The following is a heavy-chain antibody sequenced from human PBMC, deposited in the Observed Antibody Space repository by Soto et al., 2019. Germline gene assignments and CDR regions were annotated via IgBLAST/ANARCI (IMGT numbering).Heavy chain of an antibody. V-gene: IGHV3-33*05. D-gene: IGHD3-10*02. CDR1: GFTFSRYG. Sequence: QEQLVESGGGVVQPGRSLRLSCAASGFTFSRYGMHWVRQAPGKGLEWVAVIPDDGTYQYYTDSVKDRFTISRDNSKGTLYLQMNYLRAEDTAVYYCVRDDDRDANGFDFWGQGTLVTVSS. CDR2: IPDDGTYQ. J-gene: IGHJ3*01. CDR3: VRDDDRDANGFDF.